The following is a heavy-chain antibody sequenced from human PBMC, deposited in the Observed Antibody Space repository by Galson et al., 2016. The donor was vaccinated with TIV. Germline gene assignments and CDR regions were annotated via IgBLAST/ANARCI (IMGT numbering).Heavy chain of an antibody. V-gene: IGHV3-66*02. J-gene: IGHJ6*02. CDR1: EITVSRNY. CDR3: ARDRFFDASGYYYYYYGLDV. D-gene: IGHD3-22*01. CDR2: IYSAGDT. Sequence: SLRLSCAASEITVSRNYMSWVRQAPGGGLEWVSTIYSAGDTYYADSVKGRFTISRDNSKNTLYLQMSGLRTEDTVVYYCARDRFFDASGYYYYYYGLDVWGQGTTVTVSS.